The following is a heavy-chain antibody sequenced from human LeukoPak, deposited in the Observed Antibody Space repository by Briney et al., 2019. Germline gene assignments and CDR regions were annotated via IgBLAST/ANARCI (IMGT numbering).Heavy chain of an antibody. CDR3: AKDSSSDWLLDGAYYMDV. V-gene: IGHV3-21*01. D-gene: IGHD3-9*01. CDR2: ISSSSSYI. J-gene: IGHJ4*02. Sequence: GGSLRLSCAASGFTFSSYTMNWIRQAPGKGLEWVSLISSSSSYIYYADSVKGRFTISRDNAKNSLYLQMNSLRAEDTAVYFCAKDSSSDWLLDGAYYMDVWGQGTLVTVSS. CDR1: GFTFSSYT.